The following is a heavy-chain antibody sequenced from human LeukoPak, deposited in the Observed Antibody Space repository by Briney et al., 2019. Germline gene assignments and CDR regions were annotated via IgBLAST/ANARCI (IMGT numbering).Heavy chain of an antibody. Sequence: SETLSLTCTVSGGSISSSSYYWGWIRQPPGKGLEWIGSIYYSGSTYYNPSLKSRVTISVDTSKNQFSLKLSSVTAADTAVYYCARPRAGTRYYFDYWGQGTLVTVSS. V-gene: IGHV4-39*01. CDR1: GGSISSSSYY. D-gene: IGHD1-1*01. CDR3: ARPRAGTRYYFDY. CDR2: IYYSGST. J-gene: IGHJ4*02.